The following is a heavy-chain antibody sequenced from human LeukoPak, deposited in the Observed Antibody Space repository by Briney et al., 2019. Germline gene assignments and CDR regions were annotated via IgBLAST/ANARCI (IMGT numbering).Heavy chain of an antibody. V-gene: IGHV3-23*01. CDR3: AKDSQYYDSSGYSHFDY. CDR1: GFTFSSYP. Sequence: GGSLRLSCAASGFTFSSYPMSWVRQAPGKGLEWVSAISGSGGSTYYADSVKGRFTISRDNSKNTLYLQMNSLRAEDTAVYYCAKDSQYYDSSGYSHFDYWGQGTLVTVSS. J-gene: IGHJ4*02. D-gene: IGHD3-22*01. CDR2: ISGSGGST.